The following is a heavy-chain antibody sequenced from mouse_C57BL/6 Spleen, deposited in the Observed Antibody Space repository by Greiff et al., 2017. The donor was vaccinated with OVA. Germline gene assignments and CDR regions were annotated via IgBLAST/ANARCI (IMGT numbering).Heavy chain of an antibody. CDR2: ILPGRGNT. CDR1: GYTFTGYW. J-gene: IGHJ2*01. D-gene: IGHD1-1*01. Sequence: QVQLQQSGAELMKPGASVKLSCKATGYTFTGYWIEWVKQRPGPSLEWIGEILPGRGNTNYNEKLNGKATFTADTSSNTDDLQLSSLTTEDSAIYYGSSKAFTTLLDYWGQGTTLTVAS. CDR3: SSKAFTTLLDY. V-gene: IGHV1-9*01.